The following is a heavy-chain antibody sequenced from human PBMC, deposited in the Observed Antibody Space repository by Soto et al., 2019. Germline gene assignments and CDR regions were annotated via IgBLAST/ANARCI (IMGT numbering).Heavy chain of an antibody. CDR1: GYTFTIYG. CDR2: ISAYNGNT. D-gene: IGHD4-17*01. V-gene: IGHV1-18*01. CDR3: ARGIIMTTVTTYWFDP. Sequence: GASVKVSCKASGYTFTIYGISWVRQAPGQGLEWMGWISAYNGNTNYAQKLQGRVTMTTDTSTSTAYMELRSLRSDDTAVYYCARGIIMTTVTTYWFDPWGQGTLVTVSS. J-gene: IGHJ5*02.